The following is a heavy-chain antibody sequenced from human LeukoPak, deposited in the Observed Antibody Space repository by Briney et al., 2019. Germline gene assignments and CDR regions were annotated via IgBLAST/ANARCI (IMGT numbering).Heavy chain of an antibody. D-gene: IGHD3-16*01. CDR3: ARVGWGGNWFDP. CDR1: GGSISSGSYY. V-gene: IGHV4-61*02. CDR2: IYTSGGT. J-gene: IGHJ5*02. Sequence: SETLSLTCTVSGGSISSGSYYWSWIRQPAGKGLEWIGRIYTSGGTNYNPSLKSRVTISVDTSKNQFSLKLSSVTAADTAVYYCARVGWGGNWFDPWGQGTLVTVSS.